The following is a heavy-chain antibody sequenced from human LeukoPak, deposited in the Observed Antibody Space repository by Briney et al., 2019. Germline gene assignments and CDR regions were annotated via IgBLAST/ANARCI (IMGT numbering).Heavy chain of an antibody. CDR2: INAGNGNT. V-gene: IGHV1-3*01. Sequence: ASVKVSCKASGYTFTSYTMHWVRQAPGQRLEWMGWINAGNGNTKYSQKFQGRVTITRDTSASTAYMELSSLRSEDTAVYYCARTLGYSGYASYWGQGTLVTVSS. J-gene: IGHJ4*02. CDR3: ARTLGYSGYASY. D-gene: IGHD5-12*01. CDR1: GYTFTSYT.